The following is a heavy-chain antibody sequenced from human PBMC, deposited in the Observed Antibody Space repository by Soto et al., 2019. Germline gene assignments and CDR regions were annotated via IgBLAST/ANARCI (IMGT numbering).Heavy chain of an antibody. CDR2: ISGSGGNA. CDR1: GFTFSSYA. V-gene: IGHV3-23*01. Sequence: PWWSLRLSCSASGFTFSSYAMSWFRQAPGKGLEWVSTISGSGGNAYYADSVKGRFSISRDNSKNTLRLQMNSLRADDTAVYYCAKDGASGSYPPYYYFGMDVWGQGTTVTVSS. J-gene: IGHJ6*02. CDR3: AKDGASGSYPPYYYFGMDV. D-gene: IGHD1-26*01.